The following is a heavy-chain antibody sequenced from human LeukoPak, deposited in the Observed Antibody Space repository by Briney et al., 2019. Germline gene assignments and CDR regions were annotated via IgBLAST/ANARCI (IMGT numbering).Heavy chain of an antibody. CDR2: TSNKANRYTT. Sequence: GGSLRPSWAASGFTFSDDNMGVGRHAPGEGEWWVGRTSNKANRYTTEYAASVKGRFTISRANSKYSLYLQMNSLKTEDTAVYYCARGGYDSYYFDYWGQGTLVTVSS. CDR1: GFTFSDDN. D-gene: IGHD5-12*01. V-gene: IGHV3-72*01. CDR3: ARGGYDSYYFDY. J-gene: IGHJ4*02.